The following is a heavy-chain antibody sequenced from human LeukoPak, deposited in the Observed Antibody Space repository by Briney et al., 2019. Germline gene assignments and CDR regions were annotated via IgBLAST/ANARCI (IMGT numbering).Heavy chain of an antibody. CDR3: ARGRYYYDSSDLFWFDP. Sequence: PSETLSLTCTVSGYSISSGYYWGWIRQPPGKGLEWIGSIYHSGSTYYNPSLKSRVTISVDTSKNQFSLKLSSVTAADTAVYYCARGRYYYDSSDLFWFDPWGQGTLVTVSS. CDR1: GYSISSGYY. J-gene: IGHJ5*02. CDR2: IYHSGST. V-gene: IGHV4-38-2*02. D-gene: IGHD3-22*01.